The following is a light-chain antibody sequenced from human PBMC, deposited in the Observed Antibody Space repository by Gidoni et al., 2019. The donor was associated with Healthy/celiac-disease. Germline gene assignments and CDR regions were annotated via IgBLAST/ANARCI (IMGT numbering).Light chain of an antibody. CDR1: KVVDKY. V-gene: IGLV3-1*01. CDR3: QAWDSSAVVV. Sequence: SYELTQPPSVSVSPGQTASITCSGGKVVDKYAWYQQKPGQSPVLVIYQDTKRPSGIPERFSGSNSGNTATLTISGTQAMDEADYYCQAWDSSAVVVFGGGTKLTVL. CDR2: QDT. J-gene: IGLJ2*01.